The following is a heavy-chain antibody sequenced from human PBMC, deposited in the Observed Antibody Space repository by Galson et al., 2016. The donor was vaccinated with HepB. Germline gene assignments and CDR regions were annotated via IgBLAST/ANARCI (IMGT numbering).Heavy chain of an antibody. D-gene: IGHD2-21*01. CDR1: GFTFSSHW. Sequence: SLRLSCADSGFTFSSHWMSWVRQAPGKGLEWVANIKRDGSERNYADSVKGRFTISRDNSKNTLYLQMNSLRAEDTAVYYCAKDGGDFDWGGADYWGQGSLVTVSS. CDR3: AKDGGDFDWGGADY. V-gene: IGHV3-7*01. CDR2: IKRDGSER. J-gene: IGHJ4*02.